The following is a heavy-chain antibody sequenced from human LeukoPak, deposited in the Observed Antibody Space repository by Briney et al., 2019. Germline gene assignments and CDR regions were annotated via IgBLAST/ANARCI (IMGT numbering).Heavy chain of an antibody. V-gene: IGHV3-74*01. Sequence: GGSLRLSCAASGFTFSSYWMHWVRQAPGKGLVWVSRINSDGSTTSYADSVKGRFTISRDNVKNSLYLQMSNLRIEDTAVYYCARLRSLDQWGQGTLVTVSS. CDR2: INSDGSTT. CDR1: GFTFSSYW. CDR3: ARLRSLDQ. J-gene: IGHJ4*02. D-gene: IGHD5-24*01.